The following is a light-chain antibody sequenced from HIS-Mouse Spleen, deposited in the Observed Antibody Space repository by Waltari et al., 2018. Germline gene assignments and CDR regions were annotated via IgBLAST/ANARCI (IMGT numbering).Light chain of an antibody. CDR1: TSAVGVDDY. V-gene: IGLV2-11*01. CDR2: DVS. Sequence: QSALTQPRSVPGSPGQSVTISCTGTTSAVGVDDYVTWSQQHQGKAPKLMIYDVSKRPSGVPDRFSGSKSGNTASLTISGLQAEDEADYYCCSYAGSYTLVFGGGTKLTVL. J-gene: IGLJ2*01. CDR3: CSYAGSYTLV.